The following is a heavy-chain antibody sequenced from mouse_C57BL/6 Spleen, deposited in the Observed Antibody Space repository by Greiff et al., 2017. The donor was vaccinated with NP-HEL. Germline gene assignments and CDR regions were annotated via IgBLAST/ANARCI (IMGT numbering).Heavy chain of an antibody. CDR3: TGWLLRYPGNYYFDY. D-gene: IGHD1-1*01. V-gene: IGHV6-3*01. CDR1: GFTFSNYW. Sequence: EVMLVESGGGLVQPGGSMKLSCVASGFTFSNYWMNWVRQSPEKGLEWVAQIRLKSDNYATHYAESVKGRFTISRDDSKSSVYLQMNNLRAEDTGIYYCTGWLLRYPGNYYFDYWGQGTTLTVSS. CDR2: IRLKSDNYAT. J-gene: IGHJ2*01.